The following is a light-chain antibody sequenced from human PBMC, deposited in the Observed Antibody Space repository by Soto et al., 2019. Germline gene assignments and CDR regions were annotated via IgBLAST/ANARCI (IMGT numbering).Light chain of an antibody. Sequence: VVMTQSPLSLPVTLGQPASISCRSSQSLVSSNGNTYLNWFQQRPGQSPRRLIYKVSNRDSGVPYRFSGSGSGTDFTLKISRVEAEDVGVYYCLQGSHWPYTFGQGKKLEIE. CDR3: LQGSHWPYT. V-gene: IGKV2-30*01. CDR2: KVS. CDR1: QSLVSSNGNTY. J-gene: IGKJ2*01.